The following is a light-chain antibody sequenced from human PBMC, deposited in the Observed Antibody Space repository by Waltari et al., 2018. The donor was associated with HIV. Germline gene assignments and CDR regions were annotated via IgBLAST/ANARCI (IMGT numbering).Light chain of an antibody. J-gene: IGKJ1*01. CDR2: QAS. CDR1: QNISNW. Sequence: DIQITQSPSNLSASVRDRVTISFRASQNISNWLDWYQQKPGKAPKLLIYQASSIESGVPSRFRGSGSGTECTLNISSLQPDDFATYYCQEYSGYVRTFGQGTKVEIK. V-gene: IGKV1-5*03. CDR3: QEYSGYVRT.